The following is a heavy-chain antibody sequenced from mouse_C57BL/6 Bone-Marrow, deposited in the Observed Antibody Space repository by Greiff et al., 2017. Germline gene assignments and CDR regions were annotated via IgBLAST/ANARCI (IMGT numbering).Heavy chain of an antibody. D-gene: IGHD2-3*01. CDR2: IYPGSGST. V-gene: IGHV1-55*01. CDR1: GYTFTSYW. Sequence: QVQLQQPGAELVKPGASVKLSCKASGYTFTSYWITWVKQRPGQGLEWIGDIYPGSGSTNYNEKFKSKATLTVDTSYSTAYMQLSSLTSEDSAVYDCARNDGYYVWAMDYWGQGTSVTVSS. J-gene: IGHJ4*01. CDR3: ARNDGYYVWAMDY.